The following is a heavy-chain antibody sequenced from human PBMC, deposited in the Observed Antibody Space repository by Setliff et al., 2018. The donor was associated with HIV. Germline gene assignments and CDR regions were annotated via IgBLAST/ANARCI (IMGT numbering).Heavy chain of an antibody. CDR2: IYYSGST. CDR1: GGFISSGDYS. CDR3: ARGVGIGGNWFDP. J-gene: IGHJ5*02. D-gene: IGHD2-15*01. V-gene: IGHV4-31*03. Sequence: ASETLSLTCTVSGGFISSGDYSWSWIRQHPGKGLEWIGYIYYSGSTYYNPSLKSRVTLSLDTSKKLFSLKLSSVTAADTAIYYCARGVGIGGNWFDPWGQGIMVTVSS.